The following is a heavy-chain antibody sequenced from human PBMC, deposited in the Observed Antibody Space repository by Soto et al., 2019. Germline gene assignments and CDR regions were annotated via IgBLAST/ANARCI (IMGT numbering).Heavy chain of an antibody. D-gene: IGHD6-13*01. CDR2: TYYRSKWYN. CDR1: GDSVSSNSAA. Sequence: SQTLSLTCAISGDSVSSNSAAWNWIRQSPSRGLEWLGRTYYRSKWYNDYAVSVKSRITINPDTSKNQFSLQLNSVTPEDTAVYYCARDRGSSWYEADPFGWFDPWGQGTLVTSPQ. J-gene: IGHJ5*02. CDR3: ARDRGSSWYEADPFGWFDP. V-gene: IGHV6-1*01.